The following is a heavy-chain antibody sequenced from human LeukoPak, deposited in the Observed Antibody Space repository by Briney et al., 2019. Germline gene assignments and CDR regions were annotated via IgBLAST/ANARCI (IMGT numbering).Heavy chain of an antibody. CDR1: GGSISSYY. Sequence: PSETLSLTCTVSGGSISSYYWSWIRQPPGKGLEWIGYIYYSGSTNYNPSLKSRVTISVDTSKNQFSLKLSSVTAADTAVYYCARLNYYDSSGFSYWGQGTLVTVSS. V-gene: IGHV4-59*12. CDR2: IYYSGST. D-gene: IGHD3-22*01. J-gene: IGHJ4*02. CDR3: ARLNYYDSSGFSY.